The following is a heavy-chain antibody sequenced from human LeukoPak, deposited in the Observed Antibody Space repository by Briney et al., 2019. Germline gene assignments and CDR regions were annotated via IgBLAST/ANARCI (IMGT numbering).Heavy chain of an antibody. Sequence: GGSLRLSCAASGSTFSSYGMHWVRQAPGKGLEWVAVISYDGSNKYYADSVKGRFTISRDNSKNTLYLQMNSLRAEDTAVYYCANFPARLNYWGQGTLVTVSS. D-gene: IGHD6-6*01. CDR1: GSTFSSYG. CDR3: ANFPARLNY. CDR2: ISYDGSNK. J-gene: IGHJ4*02. V-gene: IGHV3-30*18.